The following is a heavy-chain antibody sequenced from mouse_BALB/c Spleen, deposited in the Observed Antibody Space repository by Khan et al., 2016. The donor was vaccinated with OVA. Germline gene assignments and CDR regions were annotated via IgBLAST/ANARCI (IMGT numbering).Heavy chain of an antibody. V-gene: IGHV5-6-4*01. J-gene: IGHJ2*01. D-gene: IGHD1-1*01. CDR2: ITSGGSYT. CDR1: GFAFSSYS. CDR3: TSDGNYYDSSFYCDY. Sequence: EVELVESGGGLVKPGGSLKLSCAASGFAFSSYSMSWVRQTPEKRLEWVATITSGGSYTYYPDSVKGRVTISRDNAKNTLYLQMSSLKSEGTAVYYCTSDGNYYDSSFYCDYWGQGTTLTVSS.